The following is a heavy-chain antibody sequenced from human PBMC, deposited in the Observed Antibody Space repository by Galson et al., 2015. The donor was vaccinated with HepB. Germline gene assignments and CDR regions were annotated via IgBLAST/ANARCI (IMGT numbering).Heavy chain of an antibody. V-gene: IGHV3-23*01. CDR2: ISGSGGST. CDR1: GFTFSSYA. D-gene: IGHD3-22*01. Sequence: SLRLSCAASGFTFSSYALSWVRQAPGKGLEWVSGISGSGGSTYYADSVKGRFTISRNNSKHTLYLQMNSLRADDAAVYYCAKVQKTYFFESSGYYLRYYFDNWGQGTLVTVSS. CDR3: AKVQKTYFFESSGYYLRYYFDN. J-gene: IGHJ4*02.